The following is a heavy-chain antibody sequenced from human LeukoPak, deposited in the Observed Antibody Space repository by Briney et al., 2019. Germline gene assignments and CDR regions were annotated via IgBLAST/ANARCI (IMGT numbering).Heavy chain of an antibody. V-gene: IGHV4-59*08. J-gene: IGHJ6*02. CDR1: GGSITTYY. CDR2: IYYSRGT. CDR3: ARHDDIAIFRNGLDV. Sequence: SETLSLTFTVSGGSITTYYWSWIRQPPGKGLEWIGYIYYSRGTMYNPSLKSRVTRSIDTSKSQLSLKVNSATATDTAVYYCARHDDIAIFRNGLDVWGQGTTVTVSS. D-gene: IGHD6-13*01.